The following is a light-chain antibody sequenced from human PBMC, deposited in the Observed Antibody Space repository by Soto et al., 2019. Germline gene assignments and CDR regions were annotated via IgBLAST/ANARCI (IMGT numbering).Light chain of an antibody. V-gene: IGLV2-11*01. Sequence: QSVLTQPRSVSGSPGQSVTISCTGTSSDVGAYIYVSWYQQDPGKAPKLMIYDVSKLPSGVPDRFSGSKSGNTASLTISGLQAEDEADYYCCSYAGSSLIFGGGTKLTVL. CDR3: CSYAGSSLI. CDR1: SSDVGAYIY. J-gene: IGLJ2*01. CDR2: DVS.